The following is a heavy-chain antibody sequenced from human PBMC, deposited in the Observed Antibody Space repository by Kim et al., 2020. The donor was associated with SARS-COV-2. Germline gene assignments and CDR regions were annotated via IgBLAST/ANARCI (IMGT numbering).Heavy chain of an antibody. CDR3: TRRSGYDGGMDV. CDR2: IHYTGST. CDR1: GGSIRISSHY. V-gene: IGHV4-39*01. D-gene: IGHD2-15*01. J-gene: IGHJ6*02. Sequence: SETLSLTCTVSGGSIRISSHYWTWIRQSTVKGLEWLGSIHYTGSTYYNPSLKSRLTMSVDTSKNEFSLNLSSVTDADTAVYYCTRRSGYDGGMDVWGQGT.